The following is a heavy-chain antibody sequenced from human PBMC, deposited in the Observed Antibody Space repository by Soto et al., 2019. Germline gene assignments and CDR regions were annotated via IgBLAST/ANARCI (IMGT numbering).Heavy chain of an antibody. D-gene: IGHD2-15*01. CDR1: GGSFSGYY. V-gene: IGHV4-34*01. Sequence: SETLSLTCAVYGGSFSGYYWSWIRQPPGKGLEWIGEINHSGSTNYNPSLKSRVTISVDTSKNQFSLKLSSVTAADTAVYYCARGYCSGGSCYFGYWGQGTLVSVS. J-gene: IGHJ4*02. CDR3: ARGYCSGGSCYFGY. CDR2: INHSGST.